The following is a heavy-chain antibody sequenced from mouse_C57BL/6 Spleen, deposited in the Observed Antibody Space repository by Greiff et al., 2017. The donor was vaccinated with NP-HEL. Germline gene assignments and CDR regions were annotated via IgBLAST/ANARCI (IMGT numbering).Heavy chain of an antibody. D-gene: IGHD2-3*01. Sequence: EVHLVESGGGLVKPGGSLKLSCAASGFTFSSYTMSWVRQTPEKRLEWVATISGGGGNTYYPDSVKGRFTISRDNAKNTLYLQMSSLRSEDTALYYFARQGDGYYEFAYWGQGTLVTVSA. CDR1: GFTFSSYT. J-gene: IGHJ3*01. CDR2: ISGGGGNT. V-gene: IGHV5-9*01. CDR3: ARQGDGYYEFAY.